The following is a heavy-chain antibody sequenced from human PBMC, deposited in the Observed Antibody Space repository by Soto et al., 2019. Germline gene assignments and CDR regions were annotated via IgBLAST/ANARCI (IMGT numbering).Heavy chain of an antibody. V-gene: IGHV4-4*02. D-gene: IGHD5-12*01. J-gene: IGHJ4*02. CDR3: VRSHIVPRLLMYPYAY. CDR1: GGSISSSNW. Sequence: SETLSLTCAVSGGSISSSNWWSWVRQPPGKGLEWIGEIYHSGSTNYNPSLKSQVTISVDKSKNQFSLKLSSVTAADTTVYYCVRSHIVPRLLMYPYAYWGQGTLVTASS. CDR2: IYHSGST.